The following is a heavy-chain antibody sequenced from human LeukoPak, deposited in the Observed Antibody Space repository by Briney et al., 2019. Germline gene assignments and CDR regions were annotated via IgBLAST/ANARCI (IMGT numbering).Heavy chain of an antibody. CDR3: ARSYSGSYYSHAFDI. CDR2: IYTSGST. Sequence: SETLSLTCTVSGGSISSYYWSWIRQPAGKGLEWIGRIYTSGSTNYNPSLKSRVTISVDTSKNQFSLKLSSVTAADTAVYYCARSYSGSYYSHAFDIWGQGTMVTVSS. V-gene: IGHV4-4*07. J-gene: IGHJ3*02. D-gene: IGHD1-26*01. CDR1: GGSISSYY.